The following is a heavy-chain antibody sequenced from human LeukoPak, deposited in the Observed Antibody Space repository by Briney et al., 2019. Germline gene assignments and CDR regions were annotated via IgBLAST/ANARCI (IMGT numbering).Heavy chain of an antibody. D-gene: IGHD4-17*01. CDR3: ARDETTVRYFQH. V-gene: IGHV1-69*04. Sequence: SVKVSCKASGGTFSSYAISWVRQAPGQGLEWMGRIIPILGIANYAQKFQGRVTITADKSTSTAYMELSSLRSEDTAVYYCARDETTVRYFQHWGQGTLVTVSS. CDR1: GGTFSSYA. CDR2: IIPILGIA. J-gene: IGHJ1*01.